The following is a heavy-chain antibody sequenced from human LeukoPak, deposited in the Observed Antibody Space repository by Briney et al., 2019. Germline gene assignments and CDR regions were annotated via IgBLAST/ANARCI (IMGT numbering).Heavy chain of an antibody. J-gene: IGHJ4*02. D-gene: IGHD5-12*01. V-gene: IGHV1-2*02. Sequence: ASVKVSCKASGYTFTAYYMHWVRQAPGQGLEWMGWITPNSGGTKYAQRFQGRVTMTRDTSISTAYMELSGLRSDDTAVYYCASLTGGYELDYWGQGTLVTVSS. CDR3: ASLTGGYELDY. CDR2: ITPNSGGT. CDR1: GYTFTAYY.